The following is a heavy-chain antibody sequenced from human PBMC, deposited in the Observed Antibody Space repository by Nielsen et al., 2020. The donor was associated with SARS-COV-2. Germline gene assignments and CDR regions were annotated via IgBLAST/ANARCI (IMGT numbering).Heavy chain of an antibody. J-gene: IGHJ6*02. CDR1: GYTLTELS. D-gene: IGHD4-17*01. V-gene: IGHV1-24*01. CDR3: ARDLTVTTGVDYYYGMDV. CDR2: FDPEDGET. Sequence: ASVKVSCKVSGYTLTELSMHWVRQAPGKGLEWMGGFDPEDGETIYAQKFQGRVTMTRDTSTSTVYMELSSLRSEDTAVYYCARDLTVTTGVDYYYGMDVWGQGTTVTVSS.